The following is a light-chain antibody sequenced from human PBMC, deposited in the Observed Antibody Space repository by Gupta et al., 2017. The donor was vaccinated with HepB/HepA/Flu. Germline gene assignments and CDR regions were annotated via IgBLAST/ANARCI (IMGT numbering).Light chain of an antibody. V-gene: IGKV1-5*03. CDR3: QQYNSYSGT. J-gene: IGKJ1*01. Sequence: DIQMTKSPSTLSVSVGDRITITCRASQGINSWLAWYQQKPGKAPKLLIYKASSLESGVPSRFSGSGSGTEFTLTINSLQPDDFATYYCQQYNSYSGTFGQGTKVEIK. CDR1: QGINSW. CDR2: KAS.